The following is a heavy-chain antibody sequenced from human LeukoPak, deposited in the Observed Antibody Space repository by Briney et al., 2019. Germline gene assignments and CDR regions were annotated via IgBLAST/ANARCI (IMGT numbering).Heavy chain of an antibody. Sequence: AXVXVSCKASGGTFSSYAISWVRQAPGQGLEWMGRIIPIFGTANYAQKFQGRVTITTDESTSTAYMELSSLRSEDTAVYYCARDRYCTNGVCYQYYWGQGTLVTVSS. CDR2: IIPIFGTA. J-gene: IGHJ4*02. D-gene: IGHD2-8*01. CDR3: ARDRYCTNGVCYQYY. V-gene: IGHV1-69*05. CDR1: GGTFSSYA.